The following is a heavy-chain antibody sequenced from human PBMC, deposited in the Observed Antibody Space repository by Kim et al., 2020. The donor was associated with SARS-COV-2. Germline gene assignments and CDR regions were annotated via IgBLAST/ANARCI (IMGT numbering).Heavy chain of an antibody. CDR1: GGSFSGYY. D-gene: IGHD6-13*01. J-gene: IGHJ6*01. Sequence: SETLSLTCAVYGGSFSGYYWSWIRQPPGKGLEWIGEINHSGSTNYNPSLKSRVTISVDTSKNQFSLKLSSVTAADTAVYYCARGRVIAAAGTLLSYYYYG. CDR3: ARGRVIAAAGTLLSYYYYG. V-gene: IGHV4-34*01. CDR2: INHSGST.